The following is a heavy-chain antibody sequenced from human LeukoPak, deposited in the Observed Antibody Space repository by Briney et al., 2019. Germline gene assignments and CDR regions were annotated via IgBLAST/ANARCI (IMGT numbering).Heavy chain of an antibody. CDR1: GFTFSRYA. V-gene: IGHV3-23*01. J-gene: IGHJ4*02. CDR2: ISGSTGST. Sequence: GGSLRLSCAASGFTFSRYAMGWVRQAPGKGLEWVSLISGSTGSTYYADSVKGRFTISRDNSKNTLYLQMNSLRAEDTAVYYCATSYYDSTLWDWGQGTLVTVSS. D-gene: IGHD3-22*01. CDR3: ATSYYDSTLWD.